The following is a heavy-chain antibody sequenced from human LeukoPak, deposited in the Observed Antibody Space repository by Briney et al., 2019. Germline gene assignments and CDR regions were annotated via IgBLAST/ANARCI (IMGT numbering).Heavy chain of an antibody. D-gene: IGHD1-1*01. CDR3: ARALSDRGFNSGVSFLGIFDY. J-gene: IGHJ4*02. CDR1: GGSITNYF. Sequence: SETLSLTCTVSGGSITNYFWTWLRQPPGKGLEWIGYIYYSGCTDYNPSLKSRVTISVDTSKNQFSLKLSSVTAADTAVYYCARALSDRGFNSGVSFLGIFDYWGQGTLATVSS. V-gene: IGHV4-59*01. CDR2: IYYSGCT.